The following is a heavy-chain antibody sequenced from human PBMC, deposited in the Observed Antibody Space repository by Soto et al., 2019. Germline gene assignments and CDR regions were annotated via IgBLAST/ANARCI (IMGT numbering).Heavy chain of an antibody. D-gene: IGHD5-18*01. J-gene: IGHJ4*02. CDR1: GGSFSGYY. V-gene: IGHV4-34*01. CDR3: ARGGSERIQRYGRYETNFDY. CDR2: INHSGST. Sequence: PSETLSLTCAVYGGSFSGYYWSWIRQPPGKGLEWIGEINHSGSTNYNPSLKSRVTISVDTSKNQFSLKLSSVTAADTAVYYCARGGSERIQRYGRYETNFDYWGQGTLVTVSS.